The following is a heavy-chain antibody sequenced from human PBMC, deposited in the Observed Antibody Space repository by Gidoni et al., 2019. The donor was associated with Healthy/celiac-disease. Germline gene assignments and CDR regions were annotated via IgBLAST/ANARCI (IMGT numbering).Heavy chain of an antibody. CDR2: ISSSGSTI. CDR3: ARVPAAAGYYFDY. J-gene: IGHJ4*02. CDR1: GFTVSSYE. Sequence: EVQLVEPGGGLVQPGGSLRLSCAASGFTVSSYEMNWVRQAPGKGLEWVSYISSSGSTIYYADSVKGRFTISRDNAKNSLYLQMNSLRAEDTAVYYCARVPAAAGYYFDYWGQGTLVTVSS. V-gene: IGHV3-48*03. D-gene: IGHD6-13*01.